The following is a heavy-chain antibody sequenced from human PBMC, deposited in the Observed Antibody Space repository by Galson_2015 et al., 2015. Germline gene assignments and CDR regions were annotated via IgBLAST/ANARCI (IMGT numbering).Heavy chain of an antibody. CDR2: ISSSSSYI. J-gene: IGHJ4*02. Sequence: SLRLSCAASGFTFGSYSMNWVRQAPGKGLEWVSSISSSSSYIYYADSVKGRFTISRDNAKNSLYLQMNSLRAEDTAVYYCARFLFTRGYYFDYWGQGTLVTVSS. CDR1: GFTFGSYS. CDR3: ARFLFTRGYYFDY. V-gene: IGHV3-21*01. D-gene: IGHD3-3*01.